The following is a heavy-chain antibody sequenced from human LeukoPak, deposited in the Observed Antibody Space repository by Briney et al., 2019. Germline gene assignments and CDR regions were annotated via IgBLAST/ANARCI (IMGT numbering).Heavy chain of an antibody. CDR1: GYTFSSYW. Sequence: GGALRLSCAASGYTFSSYWMHWVRQDLGKGLVWVSRINSDGSSTSYADSVRGRFTISRDNAKNTLYLQMISLRAEDTAVYYCAKDRGGPGGCDYWGRGTLVTVSS. D-gene: IGHD3-16*01. CDR3: AKDRGGPGGCDY. CDR2: INSDGSST. J-gene: IGHJ4*02. V-gene: IGHV3-74*01.